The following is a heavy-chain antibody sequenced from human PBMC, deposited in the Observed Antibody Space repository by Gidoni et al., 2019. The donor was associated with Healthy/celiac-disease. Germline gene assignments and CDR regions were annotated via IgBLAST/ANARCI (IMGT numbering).Heavy chain of an antibody. Sequence: QVQLQQWGAGLLKPSETLSLTCAVYGGSFSGYYWSWIRQRPGKGLEWIGEINHSGSTNYNPSLKSRVTISVDTSKNQFSLKLSSVTAADTAVYYCARGARSYDIVVVPHQYNWFDPWGQGTLVTVSS. CDR2: INHSGST. V-gene: IGHV4-34*01. J-gene: IGHJ5*02. CDR1: GGSFSGYY. CDR3: ARGARSYDIVVVPHQYNWFDP. D-gene: IGHD2-2*01.